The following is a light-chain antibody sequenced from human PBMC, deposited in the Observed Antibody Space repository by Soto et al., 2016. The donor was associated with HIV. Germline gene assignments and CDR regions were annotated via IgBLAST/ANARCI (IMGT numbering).Light chain of an antibody. V-gene: IGLV3-19*01. CDR1: SLRNYY. Sequence: SSELTQDPAVSVALGQTVKITCQGDSLRNYYASWYQQKPGQAPVLVFYGKDNRPSGIPNRFSASRSGDTTSLTITGAQAEDEADYFCNSRDSSGKLYVFGPGTKVTVL. CDR2: GKD. J-gene: IGLJ1*01. CDR3: NSRDSSGKLYV.